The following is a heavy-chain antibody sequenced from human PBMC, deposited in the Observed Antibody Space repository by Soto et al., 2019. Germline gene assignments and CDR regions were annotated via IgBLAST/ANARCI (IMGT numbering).Heavy chain of an antibody. CDR2: ISGTGST. CDR1: GFSFSLYA. D-gene: IGHD6-13*01. Sequence: EVQLLESGGGLVQPGESLRLSCAASGFSFSLYAMTWVRQAPGKGLEWVSTISGTGSTYYADSVKGRFTISRDNSKATVYLQMNNLRAEDTAVYYCAKRDGAAAGGIDYWGQGNLVTVSS. V-gene: IGHV3-23*01. CDR3: AKRDGAAAGGIDY. J-gene: IGHJ4*02.